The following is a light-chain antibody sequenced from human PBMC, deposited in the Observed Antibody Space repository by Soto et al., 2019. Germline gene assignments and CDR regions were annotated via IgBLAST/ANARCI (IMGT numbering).Light chain of an antibody. CDR2: DAS. V-gene: IGKV1-5*02. CDR3: QQYNSFR. CDR1: QSISSW. J-gene: IGKJ5*01. Sequence: DIQMTQSPSTLSASVGDRFTVICRASQSISSWLAWYQQKPGKAPKLLIYDASSLESGVPSRFSGSGSGTEFTLTISSLQPDDFATYYCQQYNSFRFGQGTRLEI.